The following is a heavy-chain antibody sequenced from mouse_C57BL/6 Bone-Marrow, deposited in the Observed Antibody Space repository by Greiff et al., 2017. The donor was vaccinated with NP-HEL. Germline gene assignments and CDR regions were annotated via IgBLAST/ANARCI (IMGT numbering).Heavy chain of an antibody. J-gene: IGHJ2*01. Sequence: DVKLVESGPGLAKPSQTLSLTCSVTGYSITSDYWNWIRKFPGNKLEYMGYISYSGSTYYNPSLKSRISITRDTSKNQYYLQLNSVTTEDTATYYCARGRAITTALFDYWGQGTTLTVSS. V-gene: IGHV3-8*01. CDR1: GYSITSDY. CDR3: ARGRAITTALFDY. CDR2: ISYSGST. D-gene: IGHD1-1*01.